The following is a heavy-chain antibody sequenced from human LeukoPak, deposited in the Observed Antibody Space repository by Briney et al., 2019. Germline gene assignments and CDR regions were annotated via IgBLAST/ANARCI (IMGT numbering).Heavy chain of an antibody. J-gene: IGHJ4*02. V-gene: IGHV3-48*01. CDR1: GFTFSSYS. CDR3: AGGSSTTSYYFDY. CDR2: ISSSSSTI. D-gene: IGHD6-13*01. Sequence: PGGSLRLSCAASGFTFSSYSMNWVRQAPGKGLEWVSYISSSSSTIYYADSVKGRFTISRDNAKNSLYLQMNSLRAEDTAVYYCAGGSSTTSYYFDYWGQGTVVTVSS.